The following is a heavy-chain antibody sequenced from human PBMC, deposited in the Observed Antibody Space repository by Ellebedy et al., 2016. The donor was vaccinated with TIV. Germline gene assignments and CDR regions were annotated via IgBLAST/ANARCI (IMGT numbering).Heavy chain of an antibody. CDR1: GGSIGSSNYY. V-gene: IGHV4-39*07. J-gene: IGHJ1*01. CDR2: IYYSGST. CDR3: ARMGGWSSPFQH. Sequence: MPSETLSLTCTVSGGSIGSSNYYWAWIRQPPGKGLEWIGSIYYSGSTYYNPSLKSRVTISVDPSKNHFSLKLSSVTAADTAVYYCARMGGWSSPFQHWGQGTLAKVSS. D-gene: IGHD3-16*01.